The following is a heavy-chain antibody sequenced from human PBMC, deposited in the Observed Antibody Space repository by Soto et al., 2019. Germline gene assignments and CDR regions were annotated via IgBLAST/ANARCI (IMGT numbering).Heavy chain of an antibody. CDR3: ARDRPPAGRHGYMDV. CDR1: GFTFSSYW. J-gene: IGHJ6*03. Sequence: EVQLVESGGGLVQPRGSLRLSCAASGFTFSSYWMSWVRQAPGKGLEWVANIKQDGSEKYYVDSVKGRFTISRDNAKNSLYLQMNSLRAEDTAVYYCARDRPPAGRHGYMDVWGKGTTVTVSS. CDR2: IKQDGSEK. V-gene: IGHV3-7*01.